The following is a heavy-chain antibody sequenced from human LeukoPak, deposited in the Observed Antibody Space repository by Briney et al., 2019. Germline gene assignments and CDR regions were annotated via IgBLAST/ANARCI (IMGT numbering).Heavy chain of an antibody. Sequence: GGSLRLSCAASGFTFSSSSMHWVRQAPGKGVEWVAYISQDGSEKYYVDSVKGRFTISRDNAKNSLYLQMNSLRAEDTAVYYCARDGLYSSGWYTILDYWGQGTLVTVSS. CDR3: ARDGLYSSGWYTILDY. CDR1: GFTFSSSS. V-gene: IGHV3-7*01. D-gene: IGHD6-19*01. J-gene: IGHJ4*02. CDR2: ISQDGSEK.